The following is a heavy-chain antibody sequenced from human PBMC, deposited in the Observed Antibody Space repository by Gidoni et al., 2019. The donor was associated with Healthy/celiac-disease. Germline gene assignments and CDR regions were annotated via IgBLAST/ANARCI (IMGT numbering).Heavy chain of an antibody. CDR3: ARGTSYYYDSSGYVY. J-gene: IGHJ4*02. CDR1: GFTFSSYS. CDR2: ISSSSSYI. Sequence: EVQLVESGGGLVKPGGSLRLSCAASGFTFSSYSMNWVRQAPGKGLEWVSSISSSSSYIYYADSVKGRFTISRDNAKNSLYLQMNSLRAEDTAVYYCARGTSYYYDSSGYVYWGQGTLVTVSS. V-gene: IGHV3-21*01. D-gene: IGHD3-22*01.